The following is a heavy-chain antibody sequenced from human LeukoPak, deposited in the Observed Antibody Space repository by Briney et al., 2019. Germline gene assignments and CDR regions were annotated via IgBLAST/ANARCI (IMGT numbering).Heavy chain of an antibody. V-gene: IGHV3-7*01. CDR3: ARAGRGLRYFDWLTYDY. Sequence: GGSLRLSCAASGFTFSSYWMSWVRQAPGKGLEWVATIKLDGSEKYYVDSVKGRFTISRDNAKNTLYLQMNSLRAEDTAVYYYARAGRGLRYFDWLTYDYWGQGTLVTVSS. D-gene: IGHD3-9*01. CDR2: IKLDGSEK. CDR1: GFTFSSYW. J-gene: IGHJ4*02.